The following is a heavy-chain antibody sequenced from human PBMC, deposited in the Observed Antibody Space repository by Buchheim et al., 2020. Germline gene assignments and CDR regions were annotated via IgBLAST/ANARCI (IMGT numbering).Heavy chain of an antibody. Sequence: QVQLVQSGSELKKPGASVKVSCKASGYTFTSYAMNWVRQAPGQGLEWMGWINTNTGNPTYAQGFTGRFVSSLDTSVSTAYLQISSLKAEDTAVYYCARLDIAAVTDYYDSSGYYYFDYWGQGTL. CDR3: ARLDIAAVTDYYDSSGYYYFDY. V-gene: IGHV7-4-1*02. D-gene: IGHD3-22*01. J-gene: IGHJ4*02. CDR1: GYTFTSYA. CDR2: INTNTGNP.